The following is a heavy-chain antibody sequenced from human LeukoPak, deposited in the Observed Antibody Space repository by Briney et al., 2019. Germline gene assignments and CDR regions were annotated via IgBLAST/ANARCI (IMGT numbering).Heavy chain of an antibody. CDR1: GFTFSSYS. V-gene: IGHV3-21*06. CDR2: ISSSSGYI. J-gene: IGHJ4*02. CDR3: ARVPSDY. Sequence: PGRSLRLSCAASGFTFSSYSMNWVRQAPGKGLEWVSSISSSSGYIYYADSVKGRFTISRDNAKNSLYLQMNSLRAEDTAVYYCARVPSDYWGQGTLVTVSS.